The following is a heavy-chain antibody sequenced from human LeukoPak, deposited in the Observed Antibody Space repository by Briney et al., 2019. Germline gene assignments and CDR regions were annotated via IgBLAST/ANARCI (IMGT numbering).Heavy chain of an antibody. D-gene: IGHD6-13*01. V-gene: IGHV4-4*07. CDR3: ATRYSSNWYFDY. Sequence: SETLSLTCTVSGDSISDYYWSWIRQPAGKGLEWIGHIHTSGSTNYNPSLKSRITMSVDTSKNHFSLRLSSVNAADTAVYYCATRYSSNWYFDYWGQGTLVTVSS. J-gene: IGHJ4*02. CDR2: IHTSGST. CDR1: GDSISDYY.